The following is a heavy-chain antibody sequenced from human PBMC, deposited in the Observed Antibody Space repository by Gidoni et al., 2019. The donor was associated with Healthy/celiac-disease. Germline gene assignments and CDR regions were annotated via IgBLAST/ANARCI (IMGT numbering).Heavy chain of an antibody. CDR3: ARDDNWGYYYYGMDV. CDR1: GFPVSSHY. J-gene: IGHJ6*02. Sequence: EVQLVESGGGLVQPGGSLRLSCAASGFPVSSHYMSWVRQAPGKGLEWVSVMYSGGSTYYADSVKGRFTISRDNSKNTLYRQMNSLRAEDTAVYYCARDDNWGYYYYGMDVWGQGTTVTVSS. CDR2: MYSGGST. V-gene: IGHV3-66*01. D-gene: IGHD7-27*01.